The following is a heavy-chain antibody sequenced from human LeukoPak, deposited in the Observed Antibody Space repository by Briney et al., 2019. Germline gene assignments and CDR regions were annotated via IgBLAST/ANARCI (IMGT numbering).Heavy chain of an antibody. Sequence: PGGSLRLSCAASGFTFSSYSMNWVRQAPGKGLEWVSSISSSSSYIYYADSVKGRFTISRDNAKNSLYLQMNSLRAEDTAVYYCAKGGLDCSSTSCHTTAVNYWGQGTLVTVSS. CDR3: AKGGLDCSSTSCHTTAVNY. J-gene: IGHJ4*02. D-gene: IGHD2-2*02. V-gene: IGHV3-21*04. CDR1: GFTFSSYS. CDR2: ISSSSSYI.